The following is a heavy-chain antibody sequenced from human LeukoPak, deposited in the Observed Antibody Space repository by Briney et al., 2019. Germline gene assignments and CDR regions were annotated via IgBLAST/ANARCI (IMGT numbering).Heavy chain of an antibody. CDR3: AVGGSSWYYFDY. Sequence: ASVKVSCKASGGTFSSYTISWVRQAPEQGLEWMGRIIPILGIANYAQKFQGRVTITADKSTSTAYMELSSLRSEDTAVYYCAVGGSSWYYFDYWGQGTLVTVSS. CDR1: GGTFSSYT. CDR2: IIPILGIA. D-gene: IGHD6-13*01. V-gene: IGHV1-69*02. J-gene: IGHJ4*02.